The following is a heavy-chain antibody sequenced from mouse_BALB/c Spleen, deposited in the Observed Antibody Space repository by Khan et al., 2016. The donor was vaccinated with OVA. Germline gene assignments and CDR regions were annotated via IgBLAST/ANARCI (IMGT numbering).Heavy chain of an antibody. J-gene: IGHJ2*01. D-gene: IGHD2-14*01. CDR2: ISTHYENT. CDR1: GYTFTDYA. CDR3: ARGGQGVRRGGNNSDY. V-gene: IGHV1S137*01. Sequence: VQLVESGPELVRPGASVKISCKGSGYTFTDYAMHWVKQSHAKSLEWIGVISTHYENTNYNQKFKGKATMTVDKSSSTAYMELARLTSEDSAIFYCARGGQGVRRGGNNSDYWGQGTTLTVSS.